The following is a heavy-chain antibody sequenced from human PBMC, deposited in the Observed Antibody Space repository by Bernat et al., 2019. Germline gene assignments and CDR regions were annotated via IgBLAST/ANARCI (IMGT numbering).Heavy chain of an antibody. J-gene: IGHJ3*02. D-gene: IGHD4-11*01. V-gene: IGHV3-53*02. CDR3: ASDSSPTTVTTFGDAFDI. CDR2: IYSGGRT. CDR1: GFTVSSNF. Sequence: EVQLVETGGGLIQPGGSLRLSCAASGFTVSSNFMSWVRQAPGKGLEWVSVIYSGGRTYYADSVKGRFTISRDNSKNTLYLQMNSLRAEDTAVYYCASDSSPTTVTTFGDAFDIWGQGTMVTVSS.